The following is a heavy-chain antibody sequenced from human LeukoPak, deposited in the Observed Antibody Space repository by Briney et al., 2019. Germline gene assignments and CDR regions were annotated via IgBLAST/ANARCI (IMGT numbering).Heavy chain of an antibody. D-gene: IGHD6-25*01. CDR2: IKQDGTDK. Sequence: GGSLRLPCAASGFTFSSFWMTWVRQAPGKRLEYVANIKQDGTDKYYVGSVKGRFTISRDNAKNSLYLQMSSLRAEDTAAYYCARGRWGSGYYFDYWGQGTLVTVSS. CDR1: GFTFSSFW. CDR3: ARGRWGSGYYFDY. J-gene: IGHJ4*02. V-gene: IGHV3-7*01.